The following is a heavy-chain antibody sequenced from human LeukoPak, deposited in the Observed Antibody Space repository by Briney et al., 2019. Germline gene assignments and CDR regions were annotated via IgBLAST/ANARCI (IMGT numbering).Heavy chain of an antibody. CDR2: ISAYNGNT. CDR3: ARSPRVIDYGWFDP. D-gene: IGHD2-21*01. V-gene: IGHV1-18*01. Sequence: ASVKVSCKASGYTFTSYGISWVRQAPGQGLEWMGWISAYNGNTNYAQKLQGRVTMTTDTSTSTAYMELRSLRSDDTAVSYCARSPRVIDYGWFDPWGQGTLVTVSS. CDR1: GYTFTSYG. J-gene: IGHJ5*02.